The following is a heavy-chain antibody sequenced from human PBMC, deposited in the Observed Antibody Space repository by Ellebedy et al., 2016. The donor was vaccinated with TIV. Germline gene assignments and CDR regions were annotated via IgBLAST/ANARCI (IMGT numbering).Heavy chain of an antibody. V-gene: IGHV3-30*07. CDR3: ARDRDGYDSFYYGMDV. D-gene: IGHD5-12*01. CDR1: GFTFSGYA. CDR2: ISFDGGDI. Sequence: PGGSLRLSCAASGFTFSGYAVHWVRQAPGKGLEWVAVISFDGGDIYYAESVKGRFTISRDNAKNSLYLQMNSLRADDTALYYCARDRDGYDSFYYGMDVWGQGTTVTVSS. J-gene: IGHJ6*02.